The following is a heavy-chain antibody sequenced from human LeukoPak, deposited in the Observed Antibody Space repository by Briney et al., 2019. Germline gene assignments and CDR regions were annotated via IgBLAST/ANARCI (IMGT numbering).Heavy chain of an antibody. J-gene: IGHJ5*02. CDR3: AKHTMSRGPNWFDP. V-gene: IGHV3-23*01. D-gene: IGHD3-3*01. CDR2: ISGSGGST. CDR1: GFTVSSNY. Sequence: GGSLRLSCAASGFTVSSNYMSWVRQAPGKGLEWVSAISGSGGSTYYADSVKGRFTISRDNSKNTLYLQMNSLRAEDTAVYYCAKHTMSRGPNWFDPWGQGTLVTVSS.